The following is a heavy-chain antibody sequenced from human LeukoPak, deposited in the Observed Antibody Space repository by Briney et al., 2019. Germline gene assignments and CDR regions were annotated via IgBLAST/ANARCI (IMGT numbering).Heavy chain of an antibody. CDR1: GFTFSSYA. Sequence: GGSLRLSCAASGFTFSSYAMSWVRQAPGKGLEWVSAISGSGGSTYYADSVKGRFTISRDNSKNTLYLQMNSLRAEDTAVYYCARDRHGDYDFDYWGQGTLVTVSS. CDR3: ARDRHGDYDFDY. D-gene: IGHD4-17*01. J-gene: IGHJ4*02. V-gene: IGHV3-23*01. CDR2: ISGSGGST.